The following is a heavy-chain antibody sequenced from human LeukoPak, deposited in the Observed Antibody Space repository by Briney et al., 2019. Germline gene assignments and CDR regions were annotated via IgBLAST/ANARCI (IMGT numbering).Heavy chain of an antibody. Sequence: GASVKVSCKASGYAFTCYYMHWVRQAPGQGLEWMGRINPNSGGTNYAQKVQGRVTMTRDTSISTAYMELSRLRSDDTAVYYCARDLKGSLTGYPDPWGQGTLVTVSS. CDR1: GYAFTCYY. J-gene: IGHJ5*02. V-gene: IGHV1-2*06. D-gene: IGHD3-9*01. CDR3: ARDLKGSLTGYPDP. CDR2: INPNSGGT.